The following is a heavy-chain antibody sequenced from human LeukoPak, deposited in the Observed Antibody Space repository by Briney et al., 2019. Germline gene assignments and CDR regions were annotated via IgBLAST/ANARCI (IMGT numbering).Heavy chain of an antibody. CDR3: AGVGRYSGYPFDY. V-gene: IGHV3-30*02. CDR1: GFTFSTYG. CDR2: IRYDGSNT. D-gene: IGHD5-12*01. J-gene: IGHJ4*02. Sequence: PGGSLRLSCAASGFTFSTYGIHWVRQALGKGLEWVAFIRYDGSNTYSADSVKGRFAISRDNSKNTLYLQMNSLRAEDTAVYYCAGVGRYSGYPFDYWGQGTLVTVSS.